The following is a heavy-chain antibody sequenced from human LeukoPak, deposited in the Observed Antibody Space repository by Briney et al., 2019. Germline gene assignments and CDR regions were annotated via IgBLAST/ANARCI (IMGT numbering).Heavy chain of an antibody. CDR2: ISGSGGST. CDR3: AKAPGGYCSGGSCYLDY. CDR1: GFTFSSYA. D-gene: IGHD2-15*01. V-gene: IGHV3-23*01. J-gene: IGHJ4*02. Sequence: GGSLRLSCAASGFTFSSYAMSWVRQAPGKGLEWVSAISGSGGSTYYADSVKGRFTISRGNSKNTLYLQMNSLRAEDTAVYYCAKAPGGYCSGGSCYLDYWGQGTLVTVSS.